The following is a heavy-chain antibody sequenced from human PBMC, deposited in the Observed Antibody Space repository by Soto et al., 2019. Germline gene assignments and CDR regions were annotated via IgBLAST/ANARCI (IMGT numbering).Heavy chain of an antibody. V-gene: IGHV4-39*01. CDR2: IYYSGTT. D-gene: IGHD6-13*01. Sequence: NPSETLSLTCTVSSASISSSSYAWCWIRQPPGKGLEWIGSIYYSGTTYYNPSLNSRVTVSVDTSKNQFSLKVTSVTAADTAVYYCVRGGIAGNWFDPWGQGTLVTVSS. J-gene: IGHJ5*02. CDR1: SASISSSSYA. CDR3: VRGGIAGNWFDP.